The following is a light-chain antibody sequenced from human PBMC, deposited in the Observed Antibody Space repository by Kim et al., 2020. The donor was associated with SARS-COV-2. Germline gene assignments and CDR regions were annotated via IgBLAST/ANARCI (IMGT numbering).Light chain of an antibody. CDR3: SSYAGIP. CDR2: DVS. CDR1: SSDVGSYNL. J-gene: IGLJ2*01. Sequence: QSALTQPASVSGSPGQSITISCTGTSSDVGSYNLVSWYQQHPGKAPKLMIYDVSKRPSGVSNRFSGSKSGNTASLTISGLQAEDEADYYCSSYAGIPFGGGTQLTVL. V-gene: IGLV2-23*02.